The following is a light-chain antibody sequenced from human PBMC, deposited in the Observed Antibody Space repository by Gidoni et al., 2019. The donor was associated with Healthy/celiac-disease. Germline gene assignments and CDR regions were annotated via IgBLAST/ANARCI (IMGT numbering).Light chain of an antibody. CDR3: PQATSFPT. V-gene: IGKV1-12*01. J-gene: IGKJ4*01. Sequence: DIQMTQSPSSVSASVGDRVTITCRASKGISSWFAWYQQKPGKAPKLLIYAASSFQRGVPSRFSVSGSVTDFTLTFRSLQPEDFAPYYCPQATSFPTFGGGTKVEIK. CDR2: AAS. CDR1: KGISSW.